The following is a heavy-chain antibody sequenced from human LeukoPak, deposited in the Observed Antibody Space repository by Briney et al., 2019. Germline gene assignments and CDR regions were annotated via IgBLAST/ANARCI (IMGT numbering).Heavy chain of an antibody. J-gene: IGHJ6*02. CDR2: IYHSGST. CDR1: GGSISSSNW. CDR3: ARSNDYSNYYYGMDV. V-gene: IGHV4-4*02. Sequence: SGTLSLTCAVPGGSISSSNWWSWVRQPPGKGLEWIGEIYHSGSTNYNPSLKSRVTISVDKSKNQFSLKLSSVTAADTAVYYCARSNDYSNYYYGMDVWGQGTTVTVSS. D-gene: IGHD4-11*01.